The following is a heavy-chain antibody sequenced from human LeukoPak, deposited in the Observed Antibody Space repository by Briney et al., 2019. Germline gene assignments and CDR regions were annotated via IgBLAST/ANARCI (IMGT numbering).Heavy chain of an antibody. J-gene: IGHJ4*02. CDR2: ISYDGSDE. D-gene: IGHD1-14*01. CDR3: ARDVYGSDY. CDR1: GFMFSTYA. Sequence: GRSLRLSCAASGFMFSTYAMHWVRQAPGKGLEWVAVISYDGSDEYYADSVKGRFTISGDNSQNTLYLQMNSLRAEDTAVYYCARDVYGSDYWGQGTLVTVSS. V-gene: IGHV3-30-3*01.